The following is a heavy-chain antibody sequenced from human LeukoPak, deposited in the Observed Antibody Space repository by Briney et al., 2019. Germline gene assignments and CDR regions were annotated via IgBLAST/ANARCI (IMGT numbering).Heavy chain of an antibody. CDR1: GFTFSSYA. Sequence: GGSLRLSCAASGFTFSSYAMSWVRQAPGKGLEWVSAISGSGGSTYYADSVKGRFTISGDNSKNTLYPQMNSLRAEDTAVYYCAKIPTGTMMVVDYFDYWGQGTLVTVSS. V-gene: IGHV3-23*01. CDR3: AKIPTGTMMVVDYFDY. D-gene: IGHD3-22*01. J-gene: IGHJ4*02. CDR2: ISGSGGST.